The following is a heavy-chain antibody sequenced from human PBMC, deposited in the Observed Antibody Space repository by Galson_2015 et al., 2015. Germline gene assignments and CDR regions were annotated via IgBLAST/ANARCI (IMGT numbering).Heavy chain of an antibody. D-gene: IGHD2-15*01. CDR3: AKNQPRTVVALFGDFDL. CDR1: GFTFSSYA. J-gene: IGHJ2*01. Sequence: SLRLSCAASGFTFSSYAMSWVRQAPGKGLEWVSAISGSGGSTYYADSVKGRFTISRDNSKNTLYLQMNSLRAEDTAVYYCAKNQPRTVVALFGDFDLWGRGTLVTVSS. CDR2: ISGSGGST. V-gene: IGHV3-23*01.